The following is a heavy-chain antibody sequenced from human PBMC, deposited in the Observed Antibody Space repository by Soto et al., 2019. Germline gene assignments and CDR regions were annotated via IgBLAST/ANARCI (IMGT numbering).Heavy chain of an antibody. Sequence: SGPTLVNPTQTLTLTCTFSGFSLSTSGVGVGWIRQPPGKAPEWLALIYWDDDKRYSPSLKSRLTITKDTSKNQVVLTMTNMDPVDTAAYYCAHTFYGDASDAFDIWGQGTMVTVSS. J-gene: IGHJ3*02. CDR3: AHTFYGDASDAFDI. D-gene: IGHD4-17*01. V-gene: IGHV2-5*02. CDR2: IYWDDDK. CDR1: GFSLSTSGVG.